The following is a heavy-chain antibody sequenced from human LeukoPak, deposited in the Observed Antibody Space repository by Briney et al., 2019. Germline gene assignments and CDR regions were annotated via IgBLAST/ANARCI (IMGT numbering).Heavy chain of an antibody. CDR1: GFTFSSYS. Sequence: GGSLRPSCAASGFTFSSYSMNWVRQAPGKGLEWVSSISSSSSYIYYADSVKGRFTISRDNAKNSLYLQMNSLRAEDTAVYYCARDSRPTVNNFDYWGQGTLVTVSS. CDR3: ARDSRPTVNNFDY. CDR2: ISSSSSYI. J-gene: IGHJ4*02. D-gene: IGHD4-17*01. V-gene: IGHV3-21*01.